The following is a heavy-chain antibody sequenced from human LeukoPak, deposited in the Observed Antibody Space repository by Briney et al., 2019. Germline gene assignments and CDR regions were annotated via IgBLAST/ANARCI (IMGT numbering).Heavy chain of an antibody. CDR3: TRHAFGYDSSRVTDY. J-gene: IGHJ4*02. Sequence: GGSLRLSCAASGFTFSGSAMDWVRQASGKGLEWVGRIRSKANSYATAYAASVKGRFTISRDDSKNTAYLQMNSLKTEDTVVYYCTRHAFGYDSSRVTDYWGQGTLVTVSS. CDR2: IRSKANSYAT. D-gene: IGHD5-12*01. V-gene: IGHV3-73*01. CDR1: GFTFSGSA.